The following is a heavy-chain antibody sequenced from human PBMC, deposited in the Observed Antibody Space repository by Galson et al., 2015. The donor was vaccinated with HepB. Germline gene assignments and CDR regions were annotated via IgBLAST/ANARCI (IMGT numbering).Heavy chain of an antibody. CDR2: ISAYNRNT. CDR1: GYTFTSYG. J-gene: IGHJ6*02. V-gene: IGHV1-18*01. Sequence: SVKVSCKASGYTFTSYGISWVRQAPGQGLEWMGWISAYNRNTNYAQKLQSRVTMTTDTSTSTAYMELRSLRSDDTAVYYCAREGFSAYDYAGYYYYGMDVWGQGTTVTVSS. CDR3: AREGFSAYDYAGYYYYGMDV. D-gene: IGHD5-12*01.